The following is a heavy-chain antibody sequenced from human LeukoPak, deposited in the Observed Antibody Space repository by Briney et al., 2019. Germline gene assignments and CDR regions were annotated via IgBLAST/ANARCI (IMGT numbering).Heavy chain of an antibody. CDR1: GYTLTELS. V-gene: IGHV1-24*01. CDR2: MNPNSGNT. Sequence: ASVKVSCKVSGYTLTELSMHWVRQAPGKGLEWMGWMNPNSGNTGYAQKFQGRVTITADESTSTAYMELSSLRSEDTAVYYCAREGPYSSSSSWGQGTLVTVSS. CDR3: AREGPYSSSSS. D-gene: IGHD6-6*01. J-gene: IGHJ4*02.